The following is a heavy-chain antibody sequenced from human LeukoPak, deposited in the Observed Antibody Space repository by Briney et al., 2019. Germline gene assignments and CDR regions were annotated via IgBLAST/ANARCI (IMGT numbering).Heavy chain of an antibody. CDR1: GGTFSSYA. Sequence: GASVKVSCKASGGTFSSYAISWVRQAPGQGLEWMGRIIPILGIANYAQKFQGRVTITADKSTSTAYMELSSLRSEDTAVYYCATGPRYYDFWSGFDYWGQGTLVTVSS. D-gene: IGHD3-3*01. V-gene: IGHV1-69*04. CDR2: IIPILGIA. CDR3: ATGPRYYDFWSGFDY. J-gene: IGHJ4*02.